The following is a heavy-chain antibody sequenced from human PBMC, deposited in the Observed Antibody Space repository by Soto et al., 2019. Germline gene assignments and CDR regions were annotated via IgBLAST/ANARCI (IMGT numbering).Heavy chain of an antibody. CDR1: GFIFTSFG. CDR2: ISYDGIDE. CDR3: ARDFREMATVAPDVS. D-gene: IGHD4-4*01. V-gene: IGHV3-30*03. J-gene: IGHJ5*01. Sequence: QVQLVESGGGVVQPGTSLKLSCATSGFIFTSFGMHWLRQAPGKGLEWVAVISYDGIDENYADSVKGRFAISRDKSKSTVYLHMSTVRVEDRAVYYCARDFREMATVAPDVSWAHGTLVTVSS.